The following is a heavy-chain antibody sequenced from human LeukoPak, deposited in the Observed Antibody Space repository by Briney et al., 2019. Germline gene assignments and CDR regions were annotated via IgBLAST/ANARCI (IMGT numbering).Heavy chain of an antibody. CDR1: GFTFSSYS. Sequence: PGGSLRLSCAASGFTFSSYSMNWVRQAPGKGLEWVSYISSSSSTIYYADSVKGRFTISRDNAKNSLYLQMNSLRAEDTAVYYCASSNRNNNWNDVWFDPWGQGTLVTVSS. CDR2: ISSSSSTI. D-gene: IGHD1-1*01. J-gene: IGHJ5*02. V-gene: IGHV3-48*04. CDR3: ASSNRNNNWNDVWFDP.